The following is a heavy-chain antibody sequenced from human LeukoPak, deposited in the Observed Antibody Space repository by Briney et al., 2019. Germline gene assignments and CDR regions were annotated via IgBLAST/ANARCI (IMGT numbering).Heavy chain of an antibody. CDR3: ARRGRNSSGWQDYL. D-gene: IGHD6-25*01. Sequence: SETLSLTCTVSGGSISSYYWSWIRQPPGKGLEWIAYIYHTGSTNYNPSLSGRVTISIDTAKNQFSLKLTSVTAADTAVYYCARRGRNSSGWQDYLWGQGTLVTVSS. CDR1: GGSISSYY. V-gene: IGHV4-59*01. CDR2: IYHTGST. J-gene: IGHJ4*02.